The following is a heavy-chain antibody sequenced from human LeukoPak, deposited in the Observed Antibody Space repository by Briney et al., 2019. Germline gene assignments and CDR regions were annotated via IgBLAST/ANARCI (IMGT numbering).Heavy chain of an antibody. D-gene: IGHD4-17*01. J-gene: IGHJ4*02. CDR3: ARGPDYGIRSDYLDY. Sequence: GRSLRLSCAASGFTFSSYGMHWVRQAPGKGLEWVAVISYDGSNKYYADSVKGRFTISRDNAKNSLYLQMRSLRVDDTAVYFCARGPDYGIRSDYLDYWGQGTLVTVSS. CDR1: GFTFSSYG. CDR2: ISYDGSNK. V-gene: IGHV3-30*03.